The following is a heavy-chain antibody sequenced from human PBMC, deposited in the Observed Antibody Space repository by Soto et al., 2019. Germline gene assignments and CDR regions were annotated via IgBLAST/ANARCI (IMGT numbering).Heavy chain of an antibody. CDR1: GGSFSGYY. V-gene: IGHV4-34*01. CDR2: INHSGTT. Sequence: SETLSLTCAVYGGSFSGYYWSWIRQPPGKGLEWIGEINHSGTTNYNPSLKSRVTISVDTSRNQFSLKLSSVTAADTAVYYCARRAGYYDFWSGSPDDYWGQKTLVTVSS. J-gene: IGHJ4*02. CDR3: ARRAGYYDFWSGSPDDY. D-gene: IGHD3-3*01.